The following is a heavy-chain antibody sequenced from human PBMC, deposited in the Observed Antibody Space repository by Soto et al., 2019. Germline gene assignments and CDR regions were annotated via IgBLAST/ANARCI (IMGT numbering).Heavy chain of an antibody. D-gene: IGHD3-16*01. CDR2: MNPNSGNT. CDR1: GYTFTSYD. Sequence: ASVKVSFKASGYTFTSYDINWVRQATGQGLEWMGWMNPNSGNTGYAQKFQGRVTMTRNTSISTAYMELSSLRSEDTAVYYCARYRRSRLNWFDPWGQGTLVTVSS. J-gene: IGHJ5*02. CDR3: ARYRRSRLNWFDP. V-gene: IGHV1-8*01.